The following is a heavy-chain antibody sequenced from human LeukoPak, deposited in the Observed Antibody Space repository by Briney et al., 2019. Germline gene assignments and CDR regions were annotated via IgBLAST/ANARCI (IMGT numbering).Heavy chain of an antibody. CDR3: ARRSLGGTGGGAFDI. Sequence: PSETLSLTCAVYGGPFSGYYWSWIRQPPGKGLEWIGEINHSGSTNYNPSLKSRVTISVDTSKNQFSLKLSSVTAADTAVYYCARRSLGGTGGGAFDIWGQGTMVIVSS. D-gene: IGHD7-27*01. CDR1: GGPFSGYY. V-gene: IGHV4-34*01. J-gene: IGHJ3*02. CDR2: INHSGST.